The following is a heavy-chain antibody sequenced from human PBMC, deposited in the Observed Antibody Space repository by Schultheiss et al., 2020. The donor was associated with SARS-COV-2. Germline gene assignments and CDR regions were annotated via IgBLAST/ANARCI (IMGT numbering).Heavy chain of an antibody. CDR3: AREQDLGISRPFDY. D-gene: IGHD7-27*01. CDR1: GGSISSYY. J-gene: IGHJ4*02. Sequence: SETLSLTCTVSGGSISSYYWSWIRQPAGKALEWIGYIYHSGSTYYNPSLKSRVTISVDTSKNQFSLKLSSVTAADTAVYYCAREQDLGISRPFDYWGQGTLVTVSS. V-gene: IGHV4-59*12. CDR2: IYHSGST.